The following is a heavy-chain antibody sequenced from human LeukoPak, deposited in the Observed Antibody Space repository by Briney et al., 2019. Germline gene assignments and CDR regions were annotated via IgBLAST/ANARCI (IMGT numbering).Heavy chain of an antibody. V-gene: IGHV3-23*01. J-gene: IGHJ3*02. D-gene: IGHD1-26*01. CDR1: GFTFSSYG. CDR3: ARGGSYLSAFDI. Sequence: GGSLRLSCAASGFTFSSYGMSWVRQAPGKGLEWVSAIRGSGGTTFYADSVKGRFTISRDNAKNSLYLQMNSLRAEDTAVYYCARGGSYLSAFDIWGQGTMVTVSS. CDR2: IRGSGGTT.